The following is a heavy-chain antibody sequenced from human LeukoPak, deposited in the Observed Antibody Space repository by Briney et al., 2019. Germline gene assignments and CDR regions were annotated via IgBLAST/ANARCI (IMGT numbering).Heavy chain of an antibody. CDR1: GGSFSGYY. J-gene: IGHJ4*02. D-gene: IGHD7-27*01. CDR2: INHSGGT. V-gene: IGHV4-34*01. Sequence: PSETLSLTCAVYGGSFSGYYWSWIRQPPGKGLEWIGEINHSGGTNYNPSLKSRVTISVDTSKNQFSLKLSSVTAADTAVYYCARGGNWGTYYFDYWGQGTLVTVSS. CDR3: ARGGNWGTYYFDY.